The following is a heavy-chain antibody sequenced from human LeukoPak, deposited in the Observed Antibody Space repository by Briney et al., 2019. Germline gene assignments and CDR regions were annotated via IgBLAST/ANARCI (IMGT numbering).Heavy chain of an antibody. CDR1: GFTFSSYR. Sequence: GGSLRLSCAASGFTFSSYRMNWVRQAPGKGLEWVSCISSSSGYIFYADSVKGRFTISRDNARNSLYLQMNSLRAEDTAVYYCARDLSISWYGDLQHWGQGTLVTVSS. CDR3: ARDLSISWYGDLQH. CDR2: ISSSSGYI. J-gene: IGHJ1*01. V-gene: IGHV3-21*01. D-gene: IGHD6-13*01.